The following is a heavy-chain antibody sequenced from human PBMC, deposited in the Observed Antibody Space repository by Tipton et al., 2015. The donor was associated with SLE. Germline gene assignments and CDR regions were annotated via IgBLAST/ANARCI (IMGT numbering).Heavy chain of an antibody. Sequence: TLSLTCAVYGGSFSGYYWSWIRQPPGKGLEWIGEINHSGSTNYNPPLKSRVTISVDTSKNQFSLKLSSVTAADTAVYYCARHPSRGIADHWGQGTLVTVSS. V-gene: IGHV4-34*01. CDR3: ARHPSRGIADH. CDR2: INHSGST. D-gene: IGHD3-16*01. J-gene: IGHJ5*02. CDR1: GGSFSGYY.